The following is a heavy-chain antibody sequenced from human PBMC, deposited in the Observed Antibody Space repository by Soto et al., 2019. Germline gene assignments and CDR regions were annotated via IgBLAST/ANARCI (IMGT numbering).Heavy chain of an antibody. J-gene: IGHJ4*02. V-gene: IGHV3-21*01. CDR2: ISSSSSYI. CDR3: ARDFDVTHPIPGY. Sequence: PGGSLRLSCAASGFTFSSYSMNWVRQAPGKGLEWVSSISSSSSYIYYADSVKGRFTISRDSAKNSLYLQMDSLRAEDTAVYYYARDFDVTHPIPGYWGQGTLVTVSS. CDR1: GFTFSSYS.